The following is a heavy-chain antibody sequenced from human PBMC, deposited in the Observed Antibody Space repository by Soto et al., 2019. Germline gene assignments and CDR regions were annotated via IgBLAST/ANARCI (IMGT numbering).Heavy chain of an antibody. CDR3: AKDQAAGIYYYYGMDV. CDR2: ISGSGGST. CDR1: GFTFSSYA. D-gene: IGHD6-13*01. J-gene: IGHJ6*02. V-gene: IGHV3-23*01. Sequence: GGSLRLSCAASGFTFSSYAMSWVRQDPGKGLEWVSAISGSGGSTYYADSVKGRFTISRDNSKNTLYLQMNSLRAEDTAGYYCAKDQAAGIYYYYGMDVWGQGTTVTVSS.